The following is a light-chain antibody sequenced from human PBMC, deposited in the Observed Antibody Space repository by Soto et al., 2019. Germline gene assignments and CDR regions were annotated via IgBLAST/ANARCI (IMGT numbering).Light chain of an antibody. J-gene: IGLJ2*01. CDR3: QSYDSSLSGSV. Sequence: QSVLTQPPSVSGAPGQRVTISCTGSSSNIGARYDVHWYQQLPGTAPKLLIYSNNIRPSGVPDRFSGSKSGTSASLAITGLQPEDEADYYCQSYDSSLSGSVFGGGTKLTVL. CDR1: SSNIGARYD. CDR2: SNN. V-gene: IGLV1-40*01.